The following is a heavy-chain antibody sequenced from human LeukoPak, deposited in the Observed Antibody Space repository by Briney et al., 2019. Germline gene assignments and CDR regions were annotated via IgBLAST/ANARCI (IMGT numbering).Heavy chain of an antibody. CDR1: GFTFSSYA. Sequence: GGSLRLSCAASGFTFSSYAMHWVRQAPGKGLEWVAVISYDGSNKYYADSVKGRFTISRDNSKNTLYLQMNSLRAEDTAVYYCAREKDSSGYYGFDPWGQGTLVTVSS. CDR2: ISYDGSNK. V-gene: IGHV3-30-3*01. CDR3: AREKDSSGYYGFDP. D-gene: IGHD3-22*01. J-gene: IGHJ5*02.